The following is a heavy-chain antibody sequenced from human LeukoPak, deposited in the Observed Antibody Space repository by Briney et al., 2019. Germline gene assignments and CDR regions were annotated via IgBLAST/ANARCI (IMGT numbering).Heavy chain of an antibody. CDR2: IWYDGSNK. J-gene: IGHJ4*02. CDR1: GFTFSSYG. V-gene: IGHV3-33*06. D-gene: IGHD3-3*01. Sequence: SGGSLRLSCAASGFTFSSYGMHWVRQAPGKGLEWVAVIWYDGSNKYYADSVKGRFTISRDNSKNTLYLQMNSLRAEDTAVYYCANRWNGYYDFWSGYLAVDYWGQGTLVTVSS. CDR3: ANRWNGYYDFWSGYLAVDY.